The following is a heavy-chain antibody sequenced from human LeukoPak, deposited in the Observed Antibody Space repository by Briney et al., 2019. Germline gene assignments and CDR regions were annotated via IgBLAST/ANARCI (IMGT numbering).Heavy chain of an antibody. CDR2: IYYSGST. J-gene: IGHJ4*02. D-gene: IGHD6-19*01. Sequence: PSETLSLTCTVSGGSISSYYWSWIRQPPGKGLEWIGYIYYSGSTNYNPSLKSRVTISVDTSKNQFSLKLNSVTAADTAVYYCARHRNNFFSSGWYFDYWGQGTLVTVSS. CDR3: ARHRNNFFSSGWYFDY. V-gene: IGHV4-59*08. CDR1: GGSISSYY.